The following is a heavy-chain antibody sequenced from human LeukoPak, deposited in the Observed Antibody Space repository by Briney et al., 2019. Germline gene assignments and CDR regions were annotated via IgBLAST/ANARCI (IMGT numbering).Heavy chain of an antibody. Sequence: SSETLSLTCTVSGGSISSSSAYWGWIRQPPGKGLEWIGSIYYSKNTYYNPSLKSRVTISADTSKNQFSLTLDSVSATDTAVYYCVSPRGFSYGYFDYWGQGTLVTVSS. J-gene: IGHJ4*02. D-gene: IGHD5-18*01. CDR1: GGSISSSSAY. CDR3: VSPRGFSYGYFDY. V-gene: IGHV4-39*01. CDR2: IYYSKNT.